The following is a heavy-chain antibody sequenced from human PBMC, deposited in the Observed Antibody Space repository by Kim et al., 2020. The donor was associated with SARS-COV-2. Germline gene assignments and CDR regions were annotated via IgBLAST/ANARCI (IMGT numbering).Heavy chain of an antibody. CDR3: ARDIERSGSDYGMDV. V-gene: IGHV3-53*04. Sequence: GGSLRLSCAASGFTVSSNYMSWVRQAPGKGLEWVSVIYSGGSTYYADSVKGRFTISRHNSKNTLYLQMNSLRAEDTAVYYCARDIERSGSDYGMDVWGQGTTVTVS. D-gene: IGHD3-10*01. J-gene: IGHJ6*02. CDR2: IYSGGST. CDR1: GFTVSSNY.